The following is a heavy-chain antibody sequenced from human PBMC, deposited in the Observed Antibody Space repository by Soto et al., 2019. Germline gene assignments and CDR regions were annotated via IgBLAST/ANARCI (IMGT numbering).Heavy chain of an antibody. D-gene: IGHD6-13*01. CDR2: IKQDGSEK. J-gene: IGHJ4*02. Sequence: GGSLRLSCAASGLTFSSYWMSWVRQAPGKGLEWVANIKQDGSEKYYVDSVKGRFTISRDNAKNSLYLQMNSLRAEDTAVYYGARDPPYSSSSFDYWGQGTLVTFSS. CDR3: ARDPPYSSSSFDY. CDR1: GLTFSSYW. V-gene: IGHV3-7*03.